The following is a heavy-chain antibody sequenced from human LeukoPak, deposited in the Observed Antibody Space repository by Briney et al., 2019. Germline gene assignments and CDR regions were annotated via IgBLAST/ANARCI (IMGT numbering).Heavy chain of an antibody. CDR1: GGSVSGYY. CDR3: ARRWSHSVAQFGRSYWFDP. J-gene: IGHJ5*02. CDR2: MDTSGHT. Sequence: KASETLSLTCIVSGGSVSGYYWSWIRQPAGKGLEWIGHMDTSGHTNYNSSLMSRVTMSVDTSKNQFSLRLTSVTAADTAVYYCARRWSHSVAQFGRSYWFDPWGQGTLVTVSS. V-gene: IGHV4-4*07. D-gene: IGHD2-15*01.